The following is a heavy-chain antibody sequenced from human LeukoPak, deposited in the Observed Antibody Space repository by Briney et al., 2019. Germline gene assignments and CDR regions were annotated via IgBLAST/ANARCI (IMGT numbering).Heavy chain of an antibody. D-gene: IGHD6-13*01. CDR3: ARDIRRAAAAPPGAFDI. CDR2: ISYDGSNK. CDR1: GFTFSSYA. Sequence: GGSLRLSCAASGFTFSSYAMHWVRQAPGKGLEWVAVISYDGSNKYYADSVKGRFTISRDNSKNTLYLQMNSLRAEDTAVYYCARDIRRAAAAPPGAFDIWGQGTMVTVSS. J-gene: IGHJ3*02. V-gene: IGHV3-30-3*01.